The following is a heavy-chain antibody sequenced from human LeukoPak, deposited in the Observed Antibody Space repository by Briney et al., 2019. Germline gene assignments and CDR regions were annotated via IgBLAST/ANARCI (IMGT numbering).Heavy chain of an antibody. CDR2: ISGSGGST. Sequence: GGSLRLSCAASGFTFSSYAMSWVRQAPGKGLEWVSAISGSGGSTYYADSVKGRFTISRDNSKNTLYLQMNSLRAEDTAVYYCATQHDYDFWSGYSYYFDYWGQGTLVTVSS. D-gene: IGHD3-3*01. CDR3: ATQHDYDFWSGYSYYFDY. V-gene: IGHV3-23*01. J-gene: IGHJ4*02. CDR1: GFTFSSYA.